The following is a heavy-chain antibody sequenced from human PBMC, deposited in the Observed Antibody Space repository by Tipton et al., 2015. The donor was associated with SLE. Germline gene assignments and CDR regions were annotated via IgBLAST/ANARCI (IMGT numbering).Heavy chain of an antibody. J-gene: IGHJ6*02. CDR3: ARGSGFGMDV. CDR2: IYTSGST. Sequence: TLSLTCTVSGGSISSGSYYWSWIRQPAGKGLEWIGRIYTSGSTNYNPSLKSRVTISVDTSKNQFSLKLSSVTAADTAVYYCARGSGFGMDVWGQGTTVTVSS. V-gene: IGHV4-61*02. CDR1: GGSISSGSYY.